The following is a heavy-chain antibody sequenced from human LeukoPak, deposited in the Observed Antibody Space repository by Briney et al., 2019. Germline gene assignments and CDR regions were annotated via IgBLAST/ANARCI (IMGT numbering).Heavy chain of an antibody. D-gene: IGHD3-3*01. J-gene: IGHJ5*02. V-gene: IGHV1-8*03. CDR3: ARGGAYYDFWSGYYKNWFDP. CDR2: MNPNSGNT. Sequence: ASVKVSCKASGYTFTSYDINWVRQATGQGLEWMGWMNPNSGNTGYAQKFQGRVTITRNTSVSTAYMELSSLRSEDTAVYYCARGGAYYDFWSGYYKNWFDPWGQGTLVTVSS. CDR1: GYTFTSYD.